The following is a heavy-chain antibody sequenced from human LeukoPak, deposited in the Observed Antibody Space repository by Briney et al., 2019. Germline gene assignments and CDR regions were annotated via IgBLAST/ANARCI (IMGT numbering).Heavy chain of an antibody. D-gene: IGHD6-13*01. CDR2: IIPIFGTA. V-gene: IGHV1-69*13. CDR1: GGTFSSYA. J-gene: IGHJ3*02. CDR3: ARGDSSSWYDSAFDI. Sequence: ASVKVSCKASGGTFSSYAISWVRQAPGQGLEWMGGIIPIFGTANYAQKFQGRVTITADESTSTAYMELSSLRSEDTAVYYCARGDSSSWYDSAFDIWGQGTMVTVSS.